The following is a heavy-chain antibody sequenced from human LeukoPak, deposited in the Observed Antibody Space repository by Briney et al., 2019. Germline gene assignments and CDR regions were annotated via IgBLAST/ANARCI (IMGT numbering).Heavy chain of an antibody. D-gene: IGHD5-24*01. J-gene: IGHJ4*02. CDR2: VGGSGGDT. V-gene: IGHV3-23*01. CDR3: ADPPNSDY. CDR1: GFTFRSYS. Sequence: GGSLRLSCAASGFTFRSYSMSWVRQAPGKGLEWVSTVGGSGGDTYYADSVKGRFTISRDNSKNMVYLQMNSRRVEDTAVYYCADPPNSDYWGQGTLVTVSS.